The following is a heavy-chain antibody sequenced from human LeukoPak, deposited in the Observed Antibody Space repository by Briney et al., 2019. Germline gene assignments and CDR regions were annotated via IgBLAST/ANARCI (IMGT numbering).Heavy chain of an antibody. V-gene: IGHV4-30-4*08. CDR2: SYYNGST. D-gene: IGHD2-2*01. Sequence: SQTLSLTCTVSGGSISGGDYYWSWIRQPPGKGLEWIGYSYYNGSTYYNPSLESRVIISVDTSKNQFSLKLSSVTAADTAVYYCARGHLGYCSSTSCRARFDPWGQGTLVTVSS. CDR3: ARGHLGYCSSTSCRARFDP. J-gene: IGHJ5*02. CDR1: GGSISGGDYY.